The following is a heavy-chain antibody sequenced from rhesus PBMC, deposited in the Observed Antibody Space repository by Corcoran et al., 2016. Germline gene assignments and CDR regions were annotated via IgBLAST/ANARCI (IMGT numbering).Heavy chain of an antibody. V-gene: IGHV4S10*01. CDR2: IYGSNTST. Sequence: QVQLQESGPGVGKPSETLSLTCAVPGGSLRDSSRWSWIRPPTGKGLEWIGYIYGSNTSTNYNPSLKSRVTISKDTSKNQFSLKLSAVTAADTAVYYCARERGIATAGRYYWGQGVLVTVSS. D-gene: IGHD6-13*01. CDR3: ARERGIATAGRYY. J-gene: IGHJ4*01. CDR1: GGSLRDSSR.